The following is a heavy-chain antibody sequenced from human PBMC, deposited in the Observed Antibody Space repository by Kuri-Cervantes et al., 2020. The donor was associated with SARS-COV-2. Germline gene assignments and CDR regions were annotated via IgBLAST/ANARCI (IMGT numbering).Heavy chain of an antibody. J-gene: IGHJ6*02. Sequence: ASVKVSCKASGYTFTSYYMHWVRQAPGQGLEWMGIINPSGGSTSYAQKFQGRVTMTEDTSTDTAYMELSSLRSEDTAVYYCATLNWNYSHYHYGMDVWGQGTTVTVSS. CDR1: GYTFTSYY. V-gene: IGHV1-46*01. CDR3: ATLNWNYSHYHYGMDV. D-gene: IGHD1-7*01. CDR2: INPSGGST.